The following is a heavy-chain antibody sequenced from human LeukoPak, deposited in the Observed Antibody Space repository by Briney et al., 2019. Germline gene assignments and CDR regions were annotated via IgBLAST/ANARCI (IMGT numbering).Heavy chain of an antibody. CDR3: ASSGYSYGFFDY. CDR2: INHSGST. J-gene: IGHJ4*02. Sequence: EXLSLXXXXYGGSFXXYYWSWIRXPPGKGLEWIGEINHSGSTNYNPSLKSRVTISVDTSKNQFSLKLSSVTAADTAVYYCASSGYSYGFFDYWGQGTLVTVSS. D-gene: IGHD5-18*01. CDR1: GGSFXXYY. V-gene: IGHV4-34*01.